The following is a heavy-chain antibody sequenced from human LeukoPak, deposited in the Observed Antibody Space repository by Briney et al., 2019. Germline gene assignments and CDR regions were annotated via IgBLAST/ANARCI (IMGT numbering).Heavy chain of an antibody. CDR2: IYYSGST. CDR3: ARLSGRPAAMFRFDP. V-gene: IGHV4-39*01. D-gene: IGHD2-2*01. CDR1: GGSISSSSYY. Sequence: SETLSLTCTVSGGSISSSSYYWGWIRQPPGKGLEWIGSIYYSGSTYYNPSLKSRVTISVDTSKNQFSLKLSSVTAADTAVYYCARLSGRPAAMFRFDPWGQGTLVTVSS. J-gene: IGHJ5*02.